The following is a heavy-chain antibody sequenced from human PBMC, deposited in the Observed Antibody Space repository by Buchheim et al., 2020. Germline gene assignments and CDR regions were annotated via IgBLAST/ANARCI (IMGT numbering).Heavy chain of an antibody. CDR2: IYGGGAT. CDR1: GFTVSSDS. CDR3: ARRQPSGSWFDP. Sequence: EVRLVESGGGLVQPGGSLRLSCAVSGFTVSSDSMSWVRQAPGKGLEWVSAIYGGGATYYTDSVKGRFNISRDSSKNTLYLQMNRLRVEDTAMYYCARRQPSGSWFDPWGQGTL. J-gene: IGHJ5*02. V-gene: IGHV3-66*01. D-gene: IGHD3-22*01.